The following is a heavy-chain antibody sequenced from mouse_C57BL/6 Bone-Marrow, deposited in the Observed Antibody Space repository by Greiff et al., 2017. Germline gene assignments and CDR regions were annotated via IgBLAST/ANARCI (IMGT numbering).Heavy chain of an antibody. CDR3: AWGDYDYWYFDV. V-gene: IGHV1-55*01. J-gene: IGHJ1*03. Sequence: QVHVKQPGAELVKPGASVKMSCKASGYTFTSYWITWVKQRPGQGLEWIGDIYPGSGSTNYNEKFKSKATLTVDTSSSTAYMQLSSLTSEDSAVYYCAWGDYDYWYFDVWGKGTTVTVSS. CDR1: GYTFTSYW. D-gene: IGHD2-4*01. CDR2: IYPGSGST.